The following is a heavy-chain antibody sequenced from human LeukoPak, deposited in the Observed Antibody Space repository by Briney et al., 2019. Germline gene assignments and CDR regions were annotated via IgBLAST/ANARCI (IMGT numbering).Heavy chain of an antibody. CDR1: GGSISSSSYY. CDR2: IYYSGST. V-gene: IGHV4-39*07. D-gene: IGHD6-6*01. J-gene: IGHJ4*02. CDR3: AKTPPSIAAHFDY. Sequence: SETLSLTCTVSGGSISSSSYYWGWIRQPPGKGLEWIGSIYYSGSTYYNPSLKSRVTISVDTSKNQFSLKLSSVTAADTAVYYCAKTPPSIAAHFDYWGQGTLVTVSS.